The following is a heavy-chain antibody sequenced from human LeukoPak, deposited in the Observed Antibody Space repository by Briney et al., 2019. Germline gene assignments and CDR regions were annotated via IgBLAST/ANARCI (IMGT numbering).Heavy chain of an antibody. CDR3: ARSKGEWLRFQSEYNWFDP. CDR2: IYYSGST. V-gene: IGHV4-39*01. Sequence: SETLSLTCTVSGGSISSSSYYWGWIRQPPGKGLEWIGSIYYSGSTYYNPSLKSRVTISVDTSKNQFSLKLSSVTAADTAVDYCARSKGEWLRFQSEYNWFDPWGQGTLVTVSS. J-gene: IGHJ5*02. D-gene: IGHD5-12*01. CDR1: GGSISSSSYY.